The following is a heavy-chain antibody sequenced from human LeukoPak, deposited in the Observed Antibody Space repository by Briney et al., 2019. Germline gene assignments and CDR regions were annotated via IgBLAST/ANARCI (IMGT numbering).Heavy chain of an antibody. D-gene: IGHD1-26*01. CDR3: ARPEGGNGMDV. Sequence: GESLKISCKASGYIFTNYWIGWVRQTPGKGLEWMGVINPDDSEIKYSPSLQGQVTISADKSISTAYLQWSSLKASDTAMYYCARPEGGNGMDVWGQGTTVTVSS. V-gene: IGHV5-51*01. CDR1: GYIFTNYW. J-gene: IGHJ6*02. CDR2: INPDDSEI.